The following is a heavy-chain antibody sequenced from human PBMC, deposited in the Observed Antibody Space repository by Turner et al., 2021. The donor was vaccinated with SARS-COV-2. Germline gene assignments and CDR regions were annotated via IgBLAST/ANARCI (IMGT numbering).Heavy chain of an antibody. Sequence: VQLVQSAAEVTQPGSSVQVSCKASGGTFSSYAITWVRQAPGQGLEWMGGVIPIFGTANYAQKFQGRVTITADKSTSTAYMELSSMRSEDTAVYYCARDSVSEPLNYWGQGTLVTVYS. D-gene: IGHD1-20*01. CDR3: ARDSVSEPLNY. CDR1: GGTFSSYA. V-gene: IGHV1-69*06. J-gene: IGHJ4*02. CDR2: VIPIFGTA.